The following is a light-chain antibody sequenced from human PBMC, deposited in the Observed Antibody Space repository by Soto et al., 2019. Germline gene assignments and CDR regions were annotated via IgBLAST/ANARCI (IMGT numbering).Light chain of an antibody. CDR3: SSYGGSNNVI. CDR1: SSDVGGYNY. V-gene: IGLV2-8*01. CDR2: EFT. Sequence: QSALTQPPSASGSPGQSVTISCTGTSSDVGGYNYVSWYQQHPGKAPNLRIYEFTKRPSGVPDRFSGSKSGNTASLSVSGLQAEDEADYYCSSYGGSNNVIFGGGTQLTVL. J-gene: IGLJ2*01.